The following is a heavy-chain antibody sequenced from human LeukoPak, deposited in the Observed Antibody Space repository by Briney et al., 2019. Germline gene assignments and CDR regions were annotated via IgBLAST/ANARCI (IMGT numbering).Heavy chain of an antibody. CDR1: GGSVSSGSYY. D-gene: IGHD3-3*01. Sequence: SETLSLTCTVSGGSVSSGSYYWSWISQPPGKGLEWVGYVYYSGTTNYNPSLKSRVTISVDTSKNQFSLKLSSVTDADTALYYCARQLEWLDLFDAFDIWGQGTMVTVSS. J-gene: IGHJ3*02. CDR2: VYYSGTT. CDR3: ARQLEWLDLFDAFDI. V-gene: IGHV4-61*01.